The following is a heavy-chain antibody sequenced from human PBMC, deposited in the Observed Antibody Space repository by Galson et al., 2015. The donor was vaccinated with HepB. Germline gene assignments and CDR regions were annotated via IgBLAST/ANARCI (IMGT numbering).Heavy chain of an antibody. J-gene: IGHJ5*02. V-gene: IGHV3-30*04. CDR3: ARDFPRSTMTQWRFDP. Sequence: SLRLSCAASGFTFTDYTMHWVRQAPGKGLEWVAVISYDGTVRYHADSVKGRFTISRDKSKNTLYLQMNSLRAEDTALYYCARDFPRSTMTQWRFDPWGQGTLVTVSS. CDR2: ISYDGTVR. CDR1: GFTFTDYT. D-gene: IGHD5/OR15-5a*01.